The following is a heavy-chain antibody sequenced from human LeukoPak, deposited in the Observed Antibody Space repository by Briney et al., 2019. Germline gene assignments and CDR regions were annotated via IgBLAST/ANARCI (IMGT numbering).Heavy chain of an antibody. J-gene: IGHJ4*02. Sequence: GGSLRLSCAVSGITLSNYGMSWVRQAPGKGLEWVAGISGSGGGTNYADSVKGRFTISRDNPKNTLYLQMNSLRAEDTAVYYCAKGTGSFDYWGQGTQVTVSS. CDR3: AKGTGSFDY. V-gene: IGHV3-23*01. CDR2: ISGSGGGT. CDR1: GITLSNYG. D-gene: IGHD3-10*01.